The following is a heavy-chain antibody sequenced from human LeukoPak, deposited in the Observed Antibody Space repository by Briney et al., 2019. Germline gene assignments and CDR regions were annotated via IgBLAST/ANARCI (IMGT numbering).Heavy chain of an antibody. CDR3: AKGPFPTENYYFDY. CDR1: GFTYSSYA. V-gene: IGHV3-23*01. J-gene: IGHJ4*02. CDR2: ISGRGGST. Sequence: GGSLRLSCAASGFTYSSYAMSWVRQARAEGREGVSAISGRGGSTFYADSVKGRFTISRDNSKNTLYLQMNGLRAEDTAVYYCAKGPFPTENYYFDYWGQGTLVTVSS. D-gene: IGHD1-7*01.